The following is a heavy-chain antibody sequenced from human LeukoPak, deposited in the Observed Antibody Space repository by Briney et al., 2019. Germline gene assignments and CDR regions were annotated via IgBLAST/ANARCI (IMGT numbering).Heavy chain of an antibody. CDR2: IYYSGST. V-gene: IGHV4-31*11. CDR3: ARISVGIAAAGPDY. D-gene: IGHD6-13*01. CDR1: GGSISSSNW. Sequence: LSXXXAVSGGSISSSNWWSWIRQHPGKGLEWIGYIYYSGSTYYNPSLKSRVTISVDTSKNQFSLKLSSVTAADTAVYYCARISVGIAAAGPDYWGQGTLVTVSS. J-gene: IGHJ4*02.